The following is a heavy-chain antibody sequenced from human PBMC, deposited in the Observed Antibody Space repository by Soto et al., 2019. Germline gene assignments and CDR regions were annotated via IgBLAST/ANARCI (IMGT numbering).Heavy chain of an antibody. D-gene: IGHD4-4*01. J-gene: IGHJ4*02. CDR1: GGSISSGGYY. V-gene: IGHV4-31*03. Sequence: SETLSLTCTVSGGSISSGGYYWSWIRQHPGKGLEWIGYIYYSGSTYYNPSLKSRVTISVDTSKNQFSLKLSSVTAADTAVYYCARDNLYSNRGPYFDYWGQGTLVTVSS. CDR2: IYYSGST. CDR3: ARDNLYSNRGPYFDY.